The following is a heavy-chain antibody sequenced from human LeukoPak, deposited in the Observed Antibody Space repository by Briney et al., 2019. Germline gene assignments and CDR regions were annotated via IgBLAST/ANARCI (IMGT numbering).Heavy chain of an antibody. CDR1: GGTFSSYA. J-gene: IGHJ4*02. CDR2: IIPIFGTA. V-gene: IGHV1-69*05. Sequence: SVKVSCKASGGTFSSYAISWVRQAPGQGLEWMGGIIPIFGTANYAQKFQGRVTITTDESTSTAYMELSSLRSEDTAVYYCARGLDPYNFHDIECWGQGTLVAVSS. D-gene: IGHD1-20*01. CDR3: ARGLDPYNFHDIEC.